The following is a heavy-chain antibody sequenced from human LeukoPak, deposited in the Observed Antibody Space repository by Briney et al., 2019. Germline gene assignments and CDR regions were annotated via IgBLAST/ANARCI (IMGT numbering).Heavy chain of an antibody. CDR2: FDPEDGET. D-gene: IGHD2-15*01. V-gene: IGHV1-24*01. CDR3: ATGGYCSGGSCYGEGYYYYMDV. Sequence: ASVKVSRKLSRYTLTDLLIPRVPPAPGKGGKGMGGFDPEDGETIDAQKFQGRVAMTEDTSTDTAYMQLSSLRSEDTAVYYCATGGYCSGGSCYGEGYYYYMDVWGKGASVIISS. J-gene: IGHJ6*03. CDR1: RYTLTDLL.